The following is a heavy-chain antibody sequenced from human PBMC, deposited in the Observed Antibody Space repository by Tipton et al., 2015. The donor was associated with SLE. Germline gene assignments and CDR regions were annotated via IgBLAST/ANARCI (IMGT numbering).Heavy chain of an antibody. D-gene: IGHD3-3*01. J-gene: IGHJ6*02. CDR1: GGSISSYY. V-gene: IGHV4-59*08. CDR3: ASREYDFWSGMPAYYGMYV. CDR2: IYYSGST. Sequence: TLSLTCTVSGGSISSYYWSWIRQPPGKGLEWIGYIYYSGSTNYNPSLKSRVTISVDTSKNQFSLKLSSVTAADTAVYYCASREYDFWSGMPAYYGMYVWGQGTPVTVSS.